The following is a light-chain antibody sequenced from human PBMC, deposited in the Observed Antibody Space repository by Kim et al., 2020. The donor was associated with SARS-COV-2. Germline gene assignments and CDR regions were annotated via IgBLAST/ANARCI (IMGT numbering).Light chain of an antibody. Sequence: QSALTQPASVSGSPGQSITISCTGTSSDVGSSNHVSWYQQHPGKAPKLVIYEVSKRPSGISSRFYASKSDNTASLTISGLQAEDEADYYCLSYTSRITFIFGIGTQLTVL. CDR1: SSDVGSSNH. CDR3: LSYTSRITFI. J-gene: IGLJ1*01. CDR2: EVS. V-gene: IGLV2-23*02.